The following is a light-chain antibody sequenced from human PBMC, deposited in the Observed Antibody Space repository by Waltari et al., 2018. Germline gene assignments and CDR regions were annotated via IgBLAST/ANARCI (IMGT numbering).Light chain of an antibody. CDR1: QSLVYSDGNTY. J-gene: IGKJ4*01. CDR2: KVS. Sequence: DVVMTPSPLSLPVTLGQPASISCRSSQSLVYSDGNTYLNWFQQRPGKSPRRLIDKVSNRDSGVPDRFGGSGSGTDFTLKISRVEAEDVGVYYCMQGTHWPPDTFGGGAKVEIK. CDR3: MQGTHWPPDT. V-gene: IGKV2-30*01.